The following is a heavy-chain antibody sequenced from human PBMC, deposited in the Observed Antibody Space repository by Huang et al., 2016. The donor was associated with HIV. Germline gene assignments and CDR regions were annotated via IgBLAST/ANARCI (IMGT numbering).Heavy chain of an antibody. J-gene: IGHJ4*02. D-gene: IGHD6-19*01. V-gene: IGHV3-7*04. CDR1: GFTFSDFW. CDR2: IKEDGSEK. Sequence: EVQLVESGGGLVRPGDSLRLSCAASGFTFSDFWMTWVRQAPGKGLEWVAKIKEDGSEKNFAVSVKGRFNISRDNARSSLYLQMNSLRVDDTATYYCARVGGHRSGWYFVTGLINYWGQGAQVTVS. CDR3: ARVGGHRSGWYFVTGLINY.